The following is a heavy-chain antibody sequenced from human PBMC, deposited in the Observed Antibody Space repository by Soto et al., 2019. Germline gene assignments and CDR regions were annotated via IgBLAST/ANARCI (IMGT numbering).Heavy chain of an antibody. J-gene: IGHJ4*02. CDR3: ATGVIWIGYFTVDS. Sequence: QVQVVQSGAEVKKPGSSVKVSCKASGGSFGNSAINWVRQTPGQGLEWLGGFIPVYRTLNYAQKFQGRVTITADESTGTAYMTLSSLASDDTAGYYCATGVIWIGYFTVDSWGQGTRVTVSS. V-gene: IGHV1-69*01. D-gene: IGHD3-3*01. CDR2: FIPVYRTL. CDR1: GGSFGNSA.